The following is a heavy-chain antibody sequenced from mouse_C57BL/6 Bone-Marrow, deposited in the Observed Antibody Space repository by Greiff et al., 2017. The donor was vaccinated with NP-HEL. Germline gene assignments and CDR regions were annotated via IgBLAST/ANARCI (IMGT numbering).Heavy chain of an antibody. V-gene: IGHV5-16*01. J-gene: IGHJ1*03. Sequence: DVQLVESEGGLVQPGSSMKLSCTASGFTFSDYYMAWVRQVPEKGLEWVANINYDGSSTYYLDSLKSRFIISRDNAKNILYLQMSSLKSEDTATYYCARDHYGSSEVNWDWYFDVWGTGTTVTVSS. CDR2: INYDGSST. D-gene: IGHD1-1*01. CDR3: ARDHYGSSEVNWDWYFDV. CDR1: GFTFSDYY.